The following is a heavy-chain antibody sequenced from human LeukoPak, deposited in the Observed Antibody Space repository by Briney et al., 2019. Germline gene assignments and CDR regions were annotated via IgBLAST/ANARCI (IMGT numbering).Heavy chain of an antibody. J-gene: IGHJ3*02. CDR3: ARETYPQAGAFDI. V-gene: IGHV4-4*07. CDR1: GGSFSGYY. Sequence: PSETLSLTCAVYGGSFSGYYWSWIRQPAGKGLEWIGRIYTSGSTNYNPSLKSRVTMSVDTSKNQFSLKLSSVTAADTAVYYCARETYPQAGAFDIWGQGTMVTVSS. D-gene: IGHD2-21*01. CDR2: IYTSGST.